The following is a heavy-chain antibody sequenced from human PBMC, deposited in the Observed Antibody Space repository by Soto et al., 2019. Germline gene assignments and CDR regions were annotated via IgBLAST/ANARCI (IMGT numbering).Heavy chain of an antibody. V-gene: IGHV4-59*01. Sequence: SETLSLTCSVSGGSISGSYWSWIRQSPGKGLEWLGYVYYTGSTNYSPSLRSRVSISVDTSKNEFSLRLSSVTAADTAVYFCARSVAVPGAHIDYWGQGTQVTVPQ. D-gene: IGHD6-19*01. CDR1: GGSISGSY. CDR3: ARSVAVPGAHIDY. J-gene: IGHJ4*02. CDR2: VYYTGST.